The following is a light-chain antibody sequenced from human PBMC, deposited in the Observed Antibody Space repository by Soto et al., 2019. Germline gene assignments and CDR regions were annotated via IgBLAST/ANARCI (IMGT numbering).Light chain of an antibody. V-gene: IGKV1-5*01. Sequence: SQRAQSPTSPSRSVGERETHTWRARQTISSWLAWYQQKPGKAPKLLIYAASSLQSGVPSRFRGSGSGTEFTLTISSLQSEDFAVYYCQQYNNWPPTFGGGTKV. CDR1: QTISSW. J-gene: IGKJ4*01. CDR3: QQYNNWPPT. CDR2: AAS.